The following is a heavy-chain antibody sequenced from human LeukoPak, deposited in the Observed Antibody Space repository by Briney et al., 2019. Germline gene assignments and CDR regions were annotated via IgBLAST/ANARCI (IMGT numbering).Heavy chain of an antibody. CDR3: VKDRKYGSGSPNPPFDY. V-gene: IGHV3-33*06. J-gene: IGHJ4*02. Sequence: GTSLRLSCAASGFSFRHYGMHWVRQAPGKGLEWVAVIWFDGSEMYYADSVKGRFTISRDNSKNTLYLQMNSLRAEGTAVYYCVKDRKYGSGSPNPPFDYWGQGTLVTVSS. D-gene: IGHD3-10*01. CDR2: IWFDGSEM. CDR1: GFSFRHYG.